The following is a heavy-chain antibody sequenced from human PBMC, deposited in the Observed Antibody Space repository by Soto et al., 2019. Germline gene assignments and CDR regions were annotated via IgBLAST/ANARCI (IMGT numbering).Heavy chain of an antibody. D-gene: IGHD6-13*01. Sequence: ASVKVSCMASGGPFSSYAISWLRHAPGQGLEWMGGIIPIFGTANYAQKFQGRVTITADKSTSTAYMELSSLRSEDTAVYYCARGLAAAGTGYYGMDVWGQGTTVTVSS. J-gene: IGHJ6*02. CDR1: GGPFSSYA. CDR2: IIPIFGTA. CDR3: ARGLAAAGTGYYGMDV. V-gene: IGHV1-69*06.